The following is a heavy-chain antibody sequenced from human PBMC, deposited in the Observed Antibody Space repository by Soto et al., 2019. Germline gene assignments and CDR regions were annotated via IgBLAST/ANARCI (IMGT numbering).Heavy chain of an antibody. CDR2: ISGSGGST. Sequence: EWVSAISGSGGSTYYADSVKGRFTISRDNSKNPMALQMKSLRAEYTALYYCAKGPEDILSGCYGYPNWFDPWGQGTLVTVSS. CDR3: AKGPEDILSGCYGYPNWFDP. J-gene: IGHJ5*02. V-gene: IGHV3-23*01. D-gene: IGHD3-9*01.